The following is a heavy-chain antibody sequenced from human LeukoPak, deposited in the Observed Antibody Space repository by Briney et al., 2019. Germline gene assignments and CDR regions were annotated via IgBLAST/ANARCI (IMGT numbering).Heavy chain of an antibody. CDR2: ISAYNGNT. CDR3: ARDRQQLGEDAFDI. V-gene: IGHV1-18*01. Sequence: ASVKVSCKASGYTFTSYGISWVRQAPGQGLEWMGWISAYNGNTNYAQKLQGRVTMTTDTSTSTAYMELRSLRSDDTAVYYCARDRQQLGEDAFDIWGQGTMVTVSS. D-gene: IGHD6-13*01. CDR1: GYTFTSYG. J-gene: IGHJ3*02.